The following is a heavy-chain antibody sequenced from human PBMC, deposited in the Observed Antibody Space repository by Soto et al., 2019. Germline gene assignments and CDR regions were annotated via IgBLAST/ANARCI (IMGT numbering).Heavy chain of an antibody. V-gene: IGHV4-39*01. Sequence: PSETLSLTCTVSGGSFGSSAYYWGWIRRAPGKGLEWIGSINSSGSTFSNPSLKSRVTFSVDTSKNQFSLKLTAVTAADTALYYCSRRAPEGFDPWGQGTLVTVSS. J-gene: IGHJ5*02. CDR1: GGSFGSSAYY. CDR3: SRRAPEGFDP. CDR2: INSSGST.